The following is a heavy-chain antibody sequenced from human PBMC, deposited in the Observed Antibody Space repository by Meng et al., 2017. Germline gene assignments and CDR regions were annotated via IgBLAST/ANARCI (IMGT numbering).Heavy chain of an antibody. J-gene: IGHJ5*02. V-gene: IGHV1-69*01. CDR2: IIPIFGTA. CDR3: ARDYGDYAWIAKRWFDP. CDR1: GGTFSSYA. Sequence: QGQLVRSGAEGKRPGSSVKVSCKAPGGTFSSYAISWVRQAPGQGLEWMGGIIPIFGTANYAQKFQGRVTITADESTSTAYMELSSLRSEDTAVYYCARDYGDYAWIAKRWFDPWGQGTLVTVSS. D-gene: IGHD4-17*01.